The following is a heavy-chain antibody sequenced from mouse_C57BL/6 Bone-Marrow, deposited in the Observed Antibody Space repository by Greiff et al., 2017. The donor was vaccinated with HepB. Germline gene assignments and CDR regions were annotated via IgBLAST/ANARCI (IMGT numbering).Heavy chain of an antibody. CDR3: ARRTIVKPYYAMDY. V-gene: IGHV1-81*01. CDR1: GYTFTSYG. J-gene: IGHJ4*01. D-gene: IGHD2-5*01. Sequence: VKLVESGAELARPGASVKLSCKASGYTFTSYGISWVKQRTGQGLEWIGEIYPRSGNTYYNEKFKGKATLTADKSSSTAYMELRSLTSEDSAVYFCARRTIVKPYYAMDYWGQGTSVTVSS. CDR2: IYPRSGNT.